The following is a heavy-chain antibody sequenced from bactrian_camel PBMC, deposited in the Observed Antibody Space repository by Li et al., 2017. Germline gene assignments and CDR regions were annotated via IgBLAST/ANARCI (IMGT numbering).Heavy chain of an antibody. CDR1: GSRYSSLC. CDR2: LDADGTTT. J-gene: IGHJ4*01. Sequence: HVQLVESGGGSVQAGGSLRLSCVASGSRYSSLCMGWFRQAPGKEREGVALLDADGTTTKYADSVKGRFFISQDIVNGKRTVRLEMRSLKPEGTATYYCAAGGRGYCDTAATDFQDWGQGTQVTVS. CDR3: AAGGRGYCDTAATDFQD. D-gene: IGHD6*01. V-gene: IGHV3S6*01.